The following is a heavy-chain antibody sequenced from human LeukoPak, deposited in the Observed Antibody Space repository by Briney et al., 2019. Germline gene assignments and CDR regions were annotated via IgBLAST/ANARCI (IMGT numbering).Heavy chain of an antibody. J-gene: IGHJ4*02. V-gene: IGHV3-53*01. CDR3: ARRAGAYSHPYDY. CDR2: IYSDNT. Sequence: PGGYLRLFFTVSGFTVSTNSMSWVRQAPGKGLEWVSFIYSDNTHYSDSVKGRFTISRDNSKNTRYLQMNSLRAEDTAVYYCARRAGAYSHPYDYWGQGTLVTVSS. CDR1: GFTVSTNS. D-gene: IGHD4/OR15-4a*01.